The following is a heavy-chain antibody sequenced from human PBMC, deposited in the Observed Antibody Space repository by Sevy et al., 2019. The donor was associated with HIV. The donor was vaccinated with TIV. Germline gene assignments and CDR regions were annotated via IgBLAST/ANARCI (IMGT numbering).Heavy chain of an antibody. J-gene: IGHJ4*02. Sequence: SETLSLTCAVYGGSFSGYYWSWIRQPPGKGLEWIGEINHSGSTNYNPSLKSRVTISVDTSKNQFSLKLGSVTAADTAVYYCARRDYDYVWGSYRYPFDYWGQGTLVTVSS. V-gene: IGHV4-34*01. CDR2: INHSGST. CDR3: ARRDYDYVWGSYRYPFDY. CDR1: GGSFSGYY. D-gene: IGHD3-16*02.